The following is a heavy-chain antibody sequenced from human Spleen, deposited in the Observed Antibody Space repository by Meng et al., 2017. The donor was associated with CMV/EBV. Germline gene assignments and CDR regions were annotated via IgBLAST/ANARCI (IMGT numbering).Heavy chain of an antibody. D-gene: IGHD6-19*01. CDR2: INPNSGGT. CDR1: GYTFTGYY. V-gene: IGHV1-2*02. CDR3: ATLQTSSGWDDDY. Sequence: QVHLVQSGADVKKPGASVKFSCKASGYTFTGYYMHWVRQAPGQGLEWMGWINPNSGGTNYAQKFQGRVTMTRDTSISTAYMELSGLRSDDTAVYYCATLQTSSGWDDDYWGQGTLVTVSS. J-gene: IGHJ4*02.